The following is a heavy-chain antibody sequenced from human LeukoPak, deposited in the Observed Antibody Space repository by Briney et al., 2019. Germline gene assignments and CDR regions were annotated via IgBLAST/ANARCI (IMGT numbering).Heavy chain of an antibody. Sequence: GGSLRLSCAASGFSFRSFWMSWVRQAPGKGLEWVSGIGGSGSSTYYAESVKGRFTISRDNSKNTLYLQMNSLRAEDTAAYYCAKAFDDYFFDYWGQGTLVTVSS. D-gene: IGHD2-21*02. J-gene: IGHJ4*02. CDR2: IGGSGSST. V-gene: IGHV3-23*01. CDR3: AKAFDDYFFDY. CDR1: GFSFRSFW.